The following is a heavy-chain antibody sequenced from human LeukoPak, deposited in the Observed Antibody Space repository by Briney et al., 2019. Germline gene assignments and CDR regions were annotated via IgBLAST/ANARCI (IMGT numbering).Heavy chain of an antibody. CDR3: ARDDSSCYFELRDY. Sequence: ASVKVSCKASGYTFTGYYMHWVRQAPGQGLEWMGWINPNSGGTNYAQKFQGRVTITRDTSISKAYMELSRLRSDDTAVYYCARDDSSCYFELRDYWGQGTLVTVSS. V-gene: IGHV1-2*02. CDR1: GYTFTGYY. CDR2: INPNSGGT. J-gene: IGHJ4*02. D-gene: IGHD3-22*01.